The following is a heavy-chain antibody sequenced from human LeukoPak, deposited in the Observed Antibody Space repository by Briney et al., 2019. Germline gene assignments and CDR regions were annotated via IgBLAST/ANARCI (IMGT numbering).Heavy chain of an antibody. CDR2: IKQDGSEK. CDR3: ARDGEGRRYSPHDY. D-gene: IGHD5-18*01. Sequence: GGSLRLSCAASGFTFINSWMSWVRQAPGKGLEWVANIKQDGSEKYYVDSVKGRFTISRDNAKNSLYLPMNSLRAEDTAVYYCARDGEGRRYSPHDYWGQGSLVTVSS. J-gene: IGHJ4*02. V-gene: IGHV3-7*01. CDR1: GFTFINSW.